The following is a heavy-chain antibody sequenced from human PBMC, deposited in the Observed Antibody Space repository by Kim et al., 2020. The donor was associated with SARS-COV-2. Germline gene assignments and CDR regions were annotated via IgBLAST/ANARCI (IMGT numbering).Heavy chain of an antibody. CDR3: ARGGNYKVVLYYGMDV. V-gene: IGHV1-69*13. D-gene: IGHD3-16*01. Sequence: SVKVSCKASGCIFSSYAFSWVRQAPGQGLEWMGGIIPIFGTANFAQKFQGRVTITADEFTSTAYMELSLRSEDTAVDYCARGGNYKVVLYYGMDVWGQGTTVTVSS. CDR1: GCIFSSYA. J-gene: IGHJ6*02. CDR2: IIPIFGTA.